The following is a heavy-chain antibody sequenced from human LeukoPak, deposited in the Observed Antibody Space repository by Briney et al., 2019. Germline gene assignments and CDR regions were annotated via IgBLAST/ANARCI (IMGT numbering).Heavy chain of an antibody. J-gene: IGHJ6*03. V-gene: IGHV3-7*01. CDR3: ARERNRFYYYYYMDV. Sequence: GGSLRLSCAASGFTFSSYSMNWVRQAPGKGLEWVANIKQGGSEKYYVDSVKGRFTISRDNAKNSLYLQMNSLRAEDTAVYYCARERNRFYYYYYMDVWGKGTTVAVSS. CDR1: GFTFSSYS. D-gene: IGHD2/OR15-2a*01. CDR2: IKQGGSEK.